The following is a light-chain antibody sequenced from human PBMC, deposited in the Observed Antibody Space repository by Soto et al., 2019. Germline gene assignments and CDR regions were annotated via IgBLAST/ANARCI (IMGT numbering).Light chain of an antibody. CDR2: GAT. J-gene: IGKJ2*01. CDR1: QSVRSSY. Sequence: EIVLTQSPGTLSLSPGERATLSCRASQSVRSSYLAWYRQKPGQAPRLLIYGATTRATDIPDRFSGSGSGTDFTLTISRLEPEDFAVYYCQQYDSTPLYTFGQGTKLEIK. V-gene: IGKV3-20*01. CDR3: QQYDSTPLYT.